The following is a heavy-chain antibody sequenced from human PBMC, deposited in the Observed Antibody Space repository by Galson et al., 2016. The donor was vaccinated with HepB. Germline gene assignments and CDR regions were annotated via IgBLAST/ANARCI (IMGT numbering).Heavy chain of an antibody. J-gene: IGHJ4*02. CDR2: ISWNGRTL. D-gene: IGHD6-19*01. V-gene: IGHV3-9*01. Sequence: SLRLSCAASGFSLAKYAIHWVRQAPGKGLEWVSGISWNGRTLGYADSVKGRFTISKDYAKNSLYLQMKSLRPEDTALYYCAKDKTSGCSSGWYYFDYWGQGTLLTVSS. CDR1: GFSLAKYA. CDR3: AKDKTSGCSSGWYYFDY.